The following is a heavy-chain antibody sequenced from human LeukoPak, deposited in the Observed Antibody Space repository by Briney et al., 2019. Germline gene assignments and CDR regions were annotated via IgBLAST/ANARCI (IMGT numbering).Heavy chain of an antibody. V-gene: IGHV3-23*01. D-gene: IGHD1-14*01. J-gene: IGHJ4*02. CDR3: AKRVPYTSASVYFDY. CDR1: GFTFSSYG. Sequence: PGGSLRLSCAASGFTFSSYGMSWVRQAPGKGLEWVSSISDDGRSTYYADSLKGRFTISKDNSKNTMYLQRNNLRAEDTAIYYCAKRVPYTSASVYFDYWGQGTLVTVSS. CDR2: ISDDGRST.